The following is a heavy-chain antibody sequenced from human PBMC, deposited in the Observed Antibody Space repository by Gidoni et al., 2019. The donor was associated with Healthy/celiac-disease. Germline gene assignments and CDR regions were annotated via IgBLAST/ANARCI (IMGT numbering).Heavy chain of an antibody. D-gene: IGHD2-15*01. J-gene: IGHJ5*02. CDR1: GGSISSGSSY. CDR2: IYTSGST. CDR3: ARGLLGWFDP. Sequence: QVQLQESGPGLVKPSQTLSLTCTVSGGSISSGSSYWSWIRQPAGKGLEWIGRIYTSGSTNYNPSLKSRVTISVDTSKNQFSLKLSSVTAADTAVYYCARGLLGWFDPWGQGTLVTVSS. V-gene: IGHV4-61*02.